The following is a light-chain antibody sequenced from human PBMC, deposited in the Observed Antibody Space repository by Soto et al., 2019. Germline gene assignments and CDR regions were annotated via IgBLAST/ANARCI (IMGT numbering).Light chain of an antibody. CDR1: SSDVGDNY. CDR3: SAYAGSNTFV. J-gene: IGLJ1*01. Sequence: QSALAQPPSASGSPGQSVTISCTGTSSDVGDNYVYWYQQHLGKAPKLIIYEVTLRPAGVPDRFSGSKSGNTASLTVSGLQSDDAADYSCSAYAGSNTFVVGTGTKVTGL. CDR2: EVT. V-gene: IGLV2-8*01.